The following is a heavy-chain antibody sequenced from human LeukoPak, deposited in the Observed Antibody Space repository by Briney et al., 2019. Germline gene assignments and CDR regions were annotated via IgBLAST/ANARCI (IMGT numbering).Heavy chain of an antibody. Sequence: PGGSLRLSCAASGFTFSNYGMHWVRQAPGKGLEWVTFIRYDGSDKYYADSVKGRFTVSRDNSKNTLYLQMNSLRAEDTAVYYCAKGYNSGWSFDYRGQGTLVTVSS. D-gene: IGHD6-25*01. V-gene: IGHV3-30*02. CDR3: AKGYNSGWSFDY. CDR2: IRYDGSDK. CDR1: GFTFSNYG. J-gene: IGHJ4*02.